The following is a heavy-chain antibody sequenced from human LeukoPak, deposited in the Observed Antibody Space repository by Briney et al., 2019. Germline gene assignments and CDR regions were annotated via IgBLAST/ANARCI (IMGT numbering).Heavy chain of an antibody. CDR3: ARGLFYDSSGYTNLNY. CDR1: GYTFTSYD. CDR2: MNPNSGNT. D-gene: IGHD3-22*01. J-gene: IGHJ4*02. Sequence: ASVKVSCKASGYTFTSYDINWVRQATGQGLEWMGWMNPNSGNTGYAQKFQGRVTMTRNPSISTAYMELSSLRSEDTAVYYCARGLFYDSSGYTNLNYWGQGTLVTVSS. V-gene: IGHV1-8*01.